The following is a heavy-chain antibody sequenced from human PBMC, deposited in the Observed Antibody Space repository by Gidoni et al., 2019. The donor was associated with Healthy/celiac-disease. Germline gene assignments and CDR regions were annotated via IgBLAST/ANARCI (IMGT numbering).Heavy chain of an antibody. CDR1: GFTFSGFG. D-gene: IGHD2-21*02. J-gene: IGHJ4*02. CDR3: ARVEGVVTAMELGY. V-gene: IGHV3-33*01. CDR2: IWYDGSNK. Sequence: QVQLVESGGGVVQPGRSLRLSCAAYGFTFSGFGRHWVRQAPGKGLEWVAVIWYDGSNKYYADSVKGRFTISRDNSKNTLYLQMNSLRAEDTAVYYCARVEGVVTAMELGYWGQGTLVTVSS.